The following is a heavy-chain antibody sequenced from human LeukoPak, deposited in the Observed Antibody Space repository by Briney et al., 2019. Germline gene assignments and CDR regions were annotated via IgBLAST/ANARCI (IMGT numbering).Heavy chain of an antibody. CDR2: ISAYNGNT. D-gene: IGHD6-13*01. Sequence: ASVKVSCKASGYTFTSYGISWVRQAPGQGLEWMGWISAYNGNTNYAQKLLGRVTMTTDTSTSTAYMELRSLRSDDTAVYYCARDPGYSSSWYEENDAFDIWGQGTMVTVSS. J-gene: IGHJ3*02. V-gene: IGHV1-18*01. CDR3: ARDPGYSSSWYEENDAFDI. CDR1: GYTFTSYG.